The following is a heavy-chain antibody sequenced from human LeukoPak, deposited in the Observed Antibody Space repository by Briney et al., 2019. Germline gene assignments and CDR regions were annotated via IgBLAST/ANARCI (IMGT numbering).Heavy chain of an antibody. CDR1: GFTFSNYA. CDR2: IRGSGGST. J-gene: IGHJ6*03. D-gene: IGHD3-9*01. V-gene: IGHV3-23*01. Sequence: PGGSLRLFCAASGFTFSNYAMSWVRQAPGKGLEWVSSIRGSGGSTYYADSVKGRFTISRDNSKNTLFLQMNSLRAEDTAVYYCAKDQGDLLTGYYFYYYYYMDVWGKGTTVTVSS. CDR3: AKDQGDLLTGYYFYYYYYMDV.